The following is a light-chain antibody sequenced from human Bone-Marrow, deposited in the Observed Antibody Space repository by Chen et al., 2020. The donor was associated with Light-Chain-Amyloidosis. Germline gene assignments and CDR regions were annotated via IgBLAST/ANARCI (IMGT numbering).Light chain of an antibody. CDR2: TAS. CDR1: QGISRL. Sequence: DIQLTQSPSFVSAFVGDRVTITCRASQGISRLLAWYQHKPGKAPKVLIYTASNLESVVPSRFSGIGSRTEFSLTINSLQPEDFATYYCQKVNDFPFALGQGTKLEIK. V-gene: IGKV1-12*01. J-gene: IGKJ2*01. CDR3: QKVNDFPFA.